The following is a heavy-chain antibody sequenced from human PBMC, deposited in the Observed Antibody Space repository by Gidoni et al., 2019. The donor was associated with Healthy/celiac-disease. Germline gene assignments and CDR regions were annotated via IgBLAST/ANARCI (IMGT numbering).Heavy chain of an antibody. V-gene: IGHV1-69*01. Sequence: QVQLVQSGAEVKKPGSSVKVSCKASGGTFSSYAISWVRQAPGQGLEWMGWIIPIFGTANYAQKFQGRVTITADESTSTAYMELSSLRSEDTAVYYCARGELTEFTMVRGVTNWFDPWGQGTLVTVSS. CDR3: ARGELTEFTMVRGVTNWFDP. CDR1: GGTFSSYA. D-gene: IGHD3-10*01. J-gene: IGHJ5*02. CDR2: IIPIFGTA.